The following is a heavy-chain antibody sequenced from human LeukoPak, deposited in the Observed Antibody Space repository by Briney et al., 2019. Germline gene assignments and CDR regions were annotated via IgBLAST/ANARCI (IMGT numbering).Heavy chain of an antibody. CDR3: ATPEEYYCSSTSCYFDR. CDR1: GFTFSSYS. Sequence: PGGSLRLSCEGSGFTFSSYSIHWVRQAPGKGLEWVSSISGNNRFIFYADSVEGRFTISRDNARNSLYLQMDSLRAEDTAVYYCATPEEYYCSSTSCYFDRWGQGTLVTVSS. CDR2: ISGNNRFI. J-gene: IGHJ4*03. V-gene: IGHV3-21*01. D-gene: IGHD2-2*01.